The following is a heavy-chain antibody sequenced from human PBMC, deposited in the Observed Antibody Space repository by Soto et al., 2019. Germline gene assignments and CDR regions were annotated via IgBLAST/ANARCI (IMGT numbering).Heavy chain of an antibody. V-gene: IGHV3-33*01. D-gene: IGHD5-12*01. J-gene: IGHJ6*02. CDR2: IWYDGSNK. Sequence: GGSLRLSCAASGFTFSSYGMHWVHQAPGKGLEWVAVIWYDGSNKYYADSVKGRFTISRDNSKNTLYLQMNSLRAEDTAVYYCARESPYGVVATIEGYYYYYGMDVWGQGTTVTVSS. CDR1: GFTFSSYG. CDR3: ARESPYGVVATIEGYYYYYGMDV.